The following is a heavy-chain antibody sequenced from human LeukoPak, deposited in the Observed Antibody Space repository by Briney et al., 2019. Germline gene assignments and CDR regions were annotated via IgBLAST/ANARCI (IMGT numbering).Heavy chain of an antibody. Sequence: GGSLRLSCAASGFTFDDYAMHWVRQAPGKGLEWVSGISWNSGSIGYADSVKGRFTISRDNAKNSLYLQMNSLRAEDTALYYCAKSPVGEGDSYFDYWGQGTQVTVSS. V-gene: IGHV3-9*01. CDR1: GFTFDDYA. D-gene: IGHD3-16*01. CDR2: ISWNSGSI. CDR3: AKSPVGEGDSYFDY. J-gene: IGHJ4*02.